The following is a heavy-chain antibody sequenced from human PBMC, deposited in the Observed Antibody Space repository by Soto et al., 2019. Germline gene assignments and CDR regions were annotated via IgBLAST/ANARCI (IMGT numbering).Heavy chain of an antibody. CDR1: GFTFNTHW. Sequence: GGSLRLSCAASGFTFNTHWMTWVRQAPGKGLEWVAHIKEDGSEKYYVDSVKGRFTVSRDNAKNSLYLQMNSLRAEDTAVYYCVREAYSYHNWGQGALVTVSS. D-gene: IGHD5-18*01. J-gene: IGHJ4*02. CDR3: VREAYSYHN. CDR2: IKEDGSEK. V-gene: IGHV3-7*03.